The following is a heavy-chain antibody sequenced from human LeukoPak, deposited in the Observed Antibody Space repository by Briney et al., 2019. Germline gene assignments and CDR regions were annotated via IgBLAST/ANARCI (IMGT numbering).Heavy chain of an antibody. CDR2: IIPIFGTA. CDR1: GGTFSSYA. CDR3: ARERKARYCSSTSCYGHYYGMDV. Sequence: SVKVSCKAPGGTFSSYAISWVRQAPGQGLEWMGGIIPIFGTANYAQKFQGRVTITADKSTSTAYMELSSLRSEDTAVYYCARERKARYCSSTSCYGHYYGMDVWGKGTTVTVSS. J-gene: IGHJ6*04. D-gene: IGHD2-2*01. V-gene: IGHV1-69*06.